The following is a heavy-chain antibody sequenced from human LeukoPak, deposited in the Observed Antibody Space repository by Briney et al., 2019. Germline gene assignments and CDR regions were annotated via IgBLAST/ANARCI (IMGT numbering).Heavy chain of an antibody. CDR3: AKDADDYVSYFDY. V-gene: IGHV3-23*01. Sequence: GGSLRLSCAASGFTLTTYAMTWVRQAPGKGLEWVSGITASGPTTYYADSVKGRFTISRDNSKNTLYLQMNSLRAGDTAVYYCAKDADDYVSYFDYWGQGTLVTVSS. D-gene: IGHD4-17*01. CDR2: ITASGPTT. CDR1: GFTLTTYA. J-gene: IGHJ4*02.